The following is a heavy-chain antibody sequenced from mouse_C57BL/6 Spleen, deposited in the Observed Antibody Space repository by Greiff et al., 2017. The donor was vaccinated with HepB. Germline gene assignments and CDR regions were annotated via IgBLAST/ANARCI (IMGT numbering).Heavy chain of an antibody. D-gene: IGHD2-4*01. V-gene: IGHV1-55*01. CDR2: IYPGSGST. CDR3: ARSLDYDRAMYY. J-gene: IGHJ4*01. CDR1: GYTFTSYW. Sequence: QVQLQQPGAELVKPGASVKMSCKASGYTFTSYWITWVKQRPGQGLEWIGDIYPGSGSTNYNEKFKSKATLTVDTAASTAYMQLSSLTSEDSAVYYCARSLDYDRAMYYWGQGTSVTVSS.